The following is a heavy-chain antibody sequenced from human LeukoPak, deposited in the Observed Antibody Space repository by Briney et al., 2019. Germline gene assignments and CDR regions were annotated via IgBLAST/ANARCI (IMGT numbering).Heavy chain of an antibody. CDR2: IHNSGST. CDR1: GVSFSGYS. CDR3: ARKNFSTIICLFDY. Sequence: PPETLSPTWAVYGVSFSGYSWSWVRQPPGKGLGWIGEIHNSGSTKYNPSPKSRVTISVDTSKNQFSLKLSSVTAADTALYYCARKNFSTIICLFDYWGQGTLVTVSS. D-gene: IGHD2-2*01. J-gene: IGHJ4*02. V-gene: IGHV4-34*01.